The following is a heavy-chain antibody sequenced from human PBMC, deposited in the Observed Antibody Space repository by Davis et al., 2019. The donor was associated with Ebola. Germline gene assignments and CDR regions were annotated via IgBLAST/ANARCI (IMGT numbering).Heavy chain of an antibody. J-gene: IGHJ1*01. CDR3: AVYTVVVTDIRAEYFQH. V-gene: IGHV4-34*11. CDR1: GASLSVYF. CDR2: IFYSGST. D-gene: IGHD2-21*02. Sequence: LETLSLTCAVYGASLSVYFWSCIRQPPGKGLEWIGYIFYSGSTHYNPSLKSRATISVDTSRNQFSLRLSSVTAADTAVYYCAVYTVVVTDIRAEYFQHWGQGTLATVSS.